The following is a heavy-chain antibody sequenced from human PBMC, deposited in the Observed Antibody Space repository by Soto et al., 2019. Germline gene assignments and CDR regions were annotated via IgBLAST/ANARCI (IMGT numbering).Heavy chain of an antibody. Sequence: QVQLVQSGAEVKKPGSSVKVSCKASGGTFSSYTISWVRQAPGQGLEWMGRIIPILGIANYAQKFQGRVTITADKSTSTAYMELSSLRSEVTAVYYCARDSRTVTTYYFDYWGQGTLVTVSS. CDR1: GGTFSSYT. J-gene: IGHJ4*02. D-gene: IGHD4-17*01. CDR2: IIPILGIA. V-gene: IGHV1-69*08. CDR3: ARDSRTVTTYYFDY.